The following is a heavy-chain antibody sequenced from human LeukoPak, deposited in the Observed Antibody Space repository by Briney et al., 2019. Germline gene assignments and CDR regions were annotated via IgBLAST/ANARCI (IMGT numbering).Heavy chain of an antibody. CDR1: GGSVNSGSYY. J-gene: IGHJ4*02. CDR3: ARGRVFDGSDY. D-gene: IGHD1-26*01. Sequence: SETLSLTCTVSGGSVNSGSYYWNWIRQPPGKGLEWIGYIYYSGSTNYNPSLKSRVTISVDTSKNQFSLKLSSVTAADTAVYYCARGRVFDGSDYWGQGTLVTVSS. CDR2: IYYSGST. V-gene: IGHV4-61*01.